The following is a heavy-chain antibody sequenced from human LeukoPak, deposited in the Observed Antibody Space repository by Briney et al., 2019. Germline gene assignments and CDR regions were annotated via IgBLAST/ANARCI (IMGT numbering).Heavy chain of an antibody. V-gene: IGHV3-21*01. CDR1: GYTFNSYS. CDR3: ARAFGSIVGALYYYYGMDV. CDR2: ISSSSSYI. Sequence: PGGSLRLSCAASGYTFNSYSMNRVRQAPGKGLEWVSSISSSSSYIYYADSVKGRFTISRDNAKNSLYLQMNSLRAEDTAVYYCARAFGSIVGALYYYYGMDVWGQGTTVTVSS. D-gene: IGHD1-26*01. J-gene: IGHJ6*02.